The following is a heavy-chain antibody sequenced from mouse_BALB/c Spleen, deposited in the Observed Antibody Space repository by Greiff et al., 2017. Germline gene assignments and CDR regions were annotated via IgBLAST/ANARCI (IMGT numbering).Heavy chain of an antibody. V-gene: IGHV5-6*01. Sequence: EVKLMESGGDLVKPGGSLKLSCAASGFTFSSYGMSWVRQTPDKRLEWVATISSGGSYTYYPDSVKGRFTISRDNAKNTLYLQMSSLKSEDTAMYYCARHPPYYGYDGGDFDYWGQGTTLTVSS. CDR1: GFTFSSYG. CDR2: ISSGGSYT. D-gene: IGHD2-2*01. CDR3: ARHPPYYGYDGGDFDY. J-gene: IGHJ2*01.